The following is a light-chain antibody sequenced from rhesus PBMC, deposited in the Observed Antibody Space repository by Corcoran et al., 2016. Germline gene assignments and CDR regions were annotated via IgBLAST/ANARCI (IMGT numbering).Light chain of an antibody. V-gene: IGKV1-25*01. CDR1: QGITNA. J-gene: IGKJ2*01. Sequence: DIQMTQSPSSLSASVGDRVTITCRASQGITNALAWYQQKPGETPKLLIYEASSLQSGIPSRFSGSGSGTDFTLTISSLQSEDFATYYCQHYYSIPYSFGRGTKVEIK. CDR3: QHYYSIPYS. CDR2: EAS.